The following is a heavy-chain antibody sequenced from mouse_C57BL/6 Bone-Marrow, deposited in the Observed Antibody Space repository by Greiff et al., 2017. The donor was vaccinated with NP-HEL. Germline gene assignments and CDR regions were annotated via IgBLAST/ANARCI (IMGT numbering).Heavy chain of an antibody. V-gene: IGHV1-49*01. Sequence: LQQSGAELVRPGSSVKLSCKDSYFAFMACAMPWVKQRPGHGLEWIGSFTMYSDATEYSENFKGKATLTANTSSSTAYMELSSLTSEDSAVYYCESSNYDYGYFDVWGTGTTVTVSS. D-gene: IGHD2-4*01. CDR3: ESSNYDYGYFDV. J-gene: IGHJ1*03. CDR1: YFAFMACA. CDR2: FTMYSDAT.